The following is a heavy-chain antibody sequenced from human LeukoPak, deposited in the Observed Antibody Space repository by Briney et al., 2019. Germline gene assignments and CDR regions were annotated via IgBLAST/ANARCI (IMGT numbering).Heavy chain of an antibody. CDR3: ARGGLPTDFDY. D-gene: IGHD2-2*01. CDR2: ISSSTSTI. CDR1: GFTFSSYS. V-gene: IGHV3-48*04. J-gene: IGHJ4*02. Sequence: PGGSLRLSCAASGFTFSSYSMNWVRQAPGQGLEWVSYISSSTSTIFYADSVNGRFTVSRDNAKNSLYLQMNSLRAEDTAVYYCARGGLPTDFDYWGQGTLVTVSS.